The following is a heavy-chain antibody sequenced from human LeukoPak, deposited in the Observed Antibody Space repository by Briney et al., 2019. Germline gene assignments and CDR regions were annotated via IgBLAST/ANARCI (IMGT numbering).Heavy chain of an antibody. Sequence: SETLSLTCTVSGGSISSYYWSWIRQPPGKGLEWIGYIYYSGSTNYNPSLKSRVTISVDTSKNQFSLKLSSVTAADTAVYYCARIFGVVHDAFDIWGQGTMVTVSS. J-gene: IGHJ3*02. CDR3: ARIFGVVHDAFDI. D-gene: IGHD3-3*01. CDR1: GGSISSYY. V-gene: IGHV4-59*01. CDR2: IYYSGST.